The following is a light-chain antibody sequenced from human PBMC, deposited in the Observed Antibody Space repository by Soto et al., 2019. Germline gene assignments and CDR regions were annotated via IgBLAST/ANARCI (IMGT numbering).Light chain of an antibody. Sequence: DIQMTQSPSTLSGSVGDRVTITCRASQTISSWLAWYQQKPGKAPKLLIYKASTLKSGVPSRFSGSGSGTDFTLTISSLQPEDFATYYCQKYNSAPLTFGGGTKVDIK. CDR3: QKYNSAPLT. CDR2: KAS. V-gene: IGKV1-5*03. J-gene: IGKJ4*01. CDR1: QTISSW.